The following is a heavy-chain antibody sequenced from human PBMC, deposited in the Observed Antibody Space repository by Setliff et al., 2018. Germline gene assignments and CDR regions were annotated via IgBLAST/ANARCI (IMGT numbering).Heavy chain of an antibody. D-gene: IGHD6-19*01. Sequence: ASVKVSCKASGGTFSNYDISWVRQAPGQGLEWMGGIIPIFGTTNHAQRFQGRVTITTDESTSTAYMELSSLRSEDTAVYYCARGSVEYSRGWYYFDYWAQGTLVTVSS. V-gene: IGHV1-69*05. CDR3: ARGSVEYSRGWYYFDY. J-gene: IGHJ4*02. CDR1: GGTFSNYD. CDR2: IIPIFGTT.